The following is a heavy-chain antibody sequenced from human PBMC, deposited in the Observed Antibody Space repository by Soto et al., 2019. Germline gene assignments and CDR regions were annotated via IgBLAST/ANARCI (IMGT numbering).Heavy chain of an antibody. J-gene: IGHJ4*02. Sequence: GSLRLSCSSSVFTFSSYDMHCVREGTGKGLEWVSAIGTTGDTYYAGSVKGRFTISRENAKNSLYLQMNSLRAGDTAIYFCARAIGTTRFAYCGQGSLV. CDR3: ARAIGTTRFAY. CDR2: IGTTGDT. D-gene: IGHD1-1*01. V-gene: IGHV3-13*04. CDR1: VFTFSSYD.